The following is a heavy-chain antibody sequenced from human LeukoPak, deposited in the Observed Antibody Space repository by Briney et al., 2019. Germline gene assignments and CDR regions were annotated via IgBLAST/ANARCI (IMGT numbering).Heavy chain of an antibody. CDR2: ISAYIGNT. CDR1: GYTFTSYG. CDR3: ARDDFWSGYYNGNYFDY. J-gene: IGHJ4*02. D-gene: IGHD3-3*01. Sequence: GASVKVSCKASGYTFTSYGISWVRQALGQGLGWMGWISAYIGNTNYAQKLQGSVTMTTDTSTSTAYMELRSLRSDDTAVYYCARDDFWSGYYNGNYFDYWGQGTLVTVSS. V-gene: IGHV1-18*01.